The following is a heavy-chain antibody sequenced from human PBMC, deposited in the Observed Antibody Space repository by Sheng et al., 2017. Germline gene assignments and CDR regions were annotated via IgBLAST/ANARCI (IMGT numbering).Heavy chain of an antibody. D-gene: IGHD6-13*01. Sequence: QLQLQESGPGLVKPSETLSLTCTVSGGSISSSTYYWGWIRQPPGKGLEWIGTIYYSGSTYYNPSLKSRVTISVDTSKNQFSLRLSSVTAADMAVYYCAREPRYSSSWYYFDYWGQGTLVTV. V-gene: IGHV4-39*07. CDR1: GGSISSSTYY. CDR2: IYYSGST. J-gene: IGHJ4*02. CDR3: AREPRYSSSWYYFDY.